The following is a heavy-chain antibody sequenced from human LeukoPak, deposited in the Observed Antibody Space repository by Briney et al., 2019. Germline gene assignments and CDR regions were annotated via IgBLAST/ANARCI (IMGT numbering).Heavy chain of an antibody. D-gene: IGHD3-10*01. CDR2: IRFDGSNT. CDR1: GFTFSSYG. Sequence: GGSLRLSCAASGFTFSSYGMHWVRQAPGKGLEWVAFIRFDGSNTYYTDSVKGRFTISRDNSKNTLYLQMNSLRAEDTAVYYCAKDGVRGGFVGYYYYYYYMDVWGKGTTVTVSS. V-gene: IGHV3-30*02. CDR3: AKDGVRGGFVGYYYYYYYMDV. J-gene: IGHJ6*03.